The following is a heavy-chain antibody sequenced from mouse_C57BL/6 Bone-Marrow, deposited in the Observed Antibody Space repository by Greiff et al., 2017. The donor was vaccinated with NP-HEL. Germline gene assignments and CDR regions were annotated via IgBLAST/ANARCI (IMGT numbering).Heavy chain of an antibody. CDR1: GYTFTSYW. CDR2: IDPSDSYT. CDR3: ASPLTGYFDV. J-gene: IGHJ1*03. Sequence: QVQLQQPGAELVMPGASVKLSCKASGYTFTSYWMHWVKQRPGQGLEWIGEIDPSDSYTNYNQKFKGKSTLTVDKSSSTAYMQLSSLTSEDSAVYYCASPLTGYFDVWGTGTTVTVSS. V-gene: IGHV1-69*01. D-gene: IGHD1-1*01.